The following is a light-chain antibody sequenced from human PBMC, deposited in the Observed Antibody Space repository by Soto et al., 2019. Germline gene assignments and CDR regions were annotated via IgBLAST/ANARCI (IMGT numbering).Light chain of an antibody. J-gene: IGLJ2*01. CDR2: LNSDGSH. CDR1: SGHSSYA. V-gene: IGLV4-69*01. Sequence: QPVLTQSPSASASLGASVKLTCTLSSGHSSYAIAWHQQQPEKGPRYLMKLNSDGSHSKGDGIPDRFSGSSSGAERYLTISSLQSEDEAEYSCQTWGTGTVVFGGGT. CDR3: QTWGTGTVV.